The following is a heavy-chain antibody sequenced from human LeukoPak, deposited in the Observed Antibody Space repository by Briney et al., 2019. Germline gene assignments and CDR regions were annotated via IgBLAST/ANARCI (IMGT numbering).Heavy chain of an antibody. CDR3: ARDRNYYYDSSGYSY. D-gene: IGHD3-22*01. J-gene: IGHJ4*02. V-gene: IGHV1-69*04. Sequence: SVKVSCKASGYTFTSYGISWVRQAPGQGLEWMGRIIPILGIANYAQKFQGRVTITADKSTSTAYMELSSLRSEDTAVYYCARDRNYYYDSSGYSYWGQGTLVTVSS. CDR2: IIPILGIA. CDR1: GYTFTSYG.